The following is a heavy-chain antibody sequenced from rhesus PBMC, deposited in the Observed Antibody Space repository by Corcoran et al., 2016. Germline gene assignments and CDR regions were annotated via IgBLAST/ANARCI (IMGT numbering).Heavy chain of an antibody. CDR1: GYSISSHY. CDR3: AREVDDSGYPYFDY. D-gene: IGHD3-28*01. J-gene: IGHJ4*01. CDR2: IYGRSGSN. V-gene: IGHV4-165*01. Sequence: QVQLQESGPGLVKPSETLSLTCAVSGYSISSHYCSWIRQPPGKGLEWIGYIYGRSGSNYKNPSIKRRVTMSTDTSKNQCSLKRSAVTAADTAVYYGAREVDDSGYPYFDYWGQGVLVTVSS.